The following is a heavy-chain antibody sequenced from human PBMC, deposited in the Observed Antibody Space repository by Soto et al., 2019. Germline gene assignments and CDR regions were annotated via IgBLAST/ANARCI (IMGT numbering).Heavy chain of an antibody. CDR3: TTDSYITPVIIRSDY. CDR2: IKSKTDGGTT. Sequence: GGSLRLSCAASGFTFSNAWINWVRQAPGKGLEWVGRIKSKTDGGTTDFAASVKGRFAISRDDSKNMVYLQMNSLKTEDTAVYYCTTDSYITPVIIRSDYWGHGTLVTVSS. J-gene: IGHJ4*01. D-gene: IGHD1-20*01. V-gene: IGHV3-15*07. CDR1: GFTFSNAW.